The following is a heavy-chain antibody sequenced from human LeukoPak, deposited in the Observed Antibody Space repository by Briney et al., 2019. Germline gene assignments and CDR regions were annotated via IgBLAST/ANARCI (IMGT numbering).Heavy chain of an antibody. CDR2: IIPIFGTA. CDR1: GGTFSSYA. J-gene: IGHJ6*03. CDR3: ARGLRFLEWLNYYYYMDV. V-gene: IGHV1-69*06. Sequence: SVKVSCKASGGTFSSYAISWVRQAPGQGLEWMGGIIPIFGTANYAQKFQGRVTITADKSTSTAYMELSSLRSEDTAVYYCARGLRFLEWLNYYYYMDVWGKGTTVTVS. D-gene: IGHD3-3*01.